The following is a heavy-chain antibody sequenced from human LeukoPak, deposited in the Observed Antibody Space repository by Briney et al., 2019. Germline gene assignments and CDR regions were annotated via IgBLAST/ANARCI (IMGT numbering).Heavy chain of an antibody. CDR1: GYTFTSYG. CDR2: INPNNGNT. D-gene: IGHD3-22*01. J-gene: IGHJ3*02. Sequence: GASVKVSCKASGYTFTSYGISWVRQAPGQGLEWMGWINPNNGNTNYAQKLQGRVTMTTDTSTSTAYMELRSLRSDDTAVYYRVREESYYDSSGHAFDIWGQGTMVTVSS. CDR3: VREESYYDSSGHAFDI. V-gene: IGHV1-18*01.